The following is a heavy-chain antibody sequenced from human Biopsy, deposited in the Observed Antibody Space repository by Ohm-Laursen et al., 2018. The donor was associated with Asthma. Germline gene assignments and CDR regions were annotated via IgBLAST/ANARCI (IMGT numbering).Heavy chain of an antibody. Sequence: SLRLSCSASGFSFSNFAIHWVRQAPGKGLEWVGVISKDASTQDYADSVKGRFTMARDNSKNTLDLQMNSLREEDTAVYYCAREGVAGTHIEDWGQGTLVTVSS. CDR1: GFSFSNFA. V-gene: IGHV3-30*01. D-gene: IGHD6-19*01. J-gene: IGHJ4*02. CDR3: AREGVAGTHIED. CDR2: ISKDASTQ.